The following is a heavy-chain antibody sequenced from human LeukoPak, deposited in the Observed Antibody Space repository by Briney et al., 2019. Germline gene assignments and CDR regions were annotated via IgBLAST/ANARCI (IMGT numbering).Heavy chain of an antibody. D-gene: IGHD6-13*01. V-gene: IGHV4-34*01. J-gene: IGHJ4*02. CDR1: GGSFSGYY. CDR3: ARGCSSSWTTYYFDY. CDR2: INHSGST. Sequence: PSETLSLTCAVYGGSFSGYYWSWIRQPPGKGLEWIGEINHSGSTNYNPSLKSRVTISVDTSKNQFSLKLSSVTAADTAVYYCARGCSSSWTTYYFDYWGQGTLVTVSS.